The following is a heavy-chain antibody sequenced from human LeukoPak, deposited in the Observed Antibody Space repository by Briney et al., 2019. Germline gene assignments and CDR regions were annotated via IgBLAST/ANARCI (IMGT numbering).Heavy chain of an antibody. CDR3: ARYEDQLLSLNWFDP. CDR1: GGSISSGGYY. Sequence: SQTLSLTCTVSGGSISSGGYYWSWIRQHPGKGLEWIGYIYYSGSTYYNPSLKGRVTISVDTSKNQFSLKLSSVTAADTAVYYCARYEDQLLSLNWFDPWGQGTLVTVSS. V-gene: IGHV4-31*03. CDR2: IYYSGST. J-gene: IGHJ5*02. D-gene: IGHD2-2*01.